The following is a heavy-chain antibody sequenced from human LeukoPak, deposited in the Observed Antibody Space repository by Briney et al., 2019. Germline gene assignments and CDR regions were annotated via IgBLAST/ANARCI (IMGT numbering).Heavy chain of an antibody. CDR3: ARYSRRTALYYMDV. V-gene: IGHV3-30*04. J-gene: IGHJ6*03. D-gene: IGHD2-21*01. CDR2: ISYDGSNK. CDR1: GFTFSSYA. Sequence: PGGTLRLSCAVSGFTFSSYAIHWVRQAPGKGLEWVALISYDGSNKYYGESVKGRFTISSDQSKNTLYLQMNSLRTEDTAVYYCARYSRRTALYYMDVWGKGTTVTVSS.